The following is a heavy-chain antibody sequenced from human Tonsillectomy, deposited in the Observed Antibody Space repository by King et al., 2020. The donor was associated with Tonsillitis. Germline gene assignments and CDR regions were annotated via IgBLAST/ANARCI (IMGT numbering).Heavy chain of an antibody. J-gene: IGHJ6*02. CDR2: ISDDGSNE. Sequence: VQLVESGGGVVQPGRSLRLSCAASGFPFSSYDMHWVRQAPGKGLEWVAGISDDGSNENHADSVKGRFTISRDSSRDMLHLQMNSLRSEDTGTYYCARYLSEVHYYNGMEVWGQGTTVTVS. D-gene: IGHD2-2*01. V-gene: IGHV3-30*04. CDR3: ARYLSEVHYYNGMEV. CDR1: GFPFSSYD.